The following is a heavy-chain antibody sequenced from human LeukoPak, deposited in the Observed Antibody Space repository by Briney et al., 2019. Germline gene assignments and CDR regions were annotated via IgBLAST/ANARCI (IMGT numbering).Heavy chain of an antibody. CDR1: GFTFSSYA. D-gene: IGHD3-10*02. CDR3: AELGITMIGGV. CDR2: SYSGGSS. Sequence: PGGSLRLSCAASGFTFSSYAMSWVRQAPGKGLEWGSVSYSGGSSYYADSVKGRFTISRDNSKNTLYLQMNSLRAEDTAVYYCAELGITMIGGVWGKGTTVTISS. V-gene: IGHV3-23*03. J-gene: IGHJ6*04.